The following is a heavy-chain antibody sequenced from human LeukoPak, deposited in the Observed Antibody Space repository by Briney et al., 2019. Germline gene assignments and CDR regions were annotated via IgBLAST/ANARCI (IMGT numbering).Heavy chain of an antibody. Sequence: PGGSLRLSCAASGFTFDDYAMHWVRQAPGKGLEWVSGISWNSGSIGYADSVKGRFTISRDNAKNSLYLQMNSLRAEDTALYYCAKGQAVGEFDAFDIWGQGTMVTVSS. V-gene: IGHV3-9*01. CDR2: ISWNSGSI. J-gene: IGHJ3*02. D-gene: IGHD3-10*01. CDR1: GFTFDDYA. CDR3: AKGQAVGEFDAFDI.